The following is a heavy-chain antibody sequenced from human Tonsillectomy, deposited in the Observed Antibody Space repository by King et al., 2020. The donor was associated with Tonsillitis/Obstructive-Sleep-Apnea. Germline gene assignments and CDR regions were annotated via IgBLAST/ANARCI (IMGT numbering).Heavy chain of an antibody. J-gene: IGHJ3*01. D-gene: IGHD6-19*01. Sequence: VQLVQSGGGVVQPGRSLRLSCAASGFTFSTYGMHWVRQAPGRGLEWVAFISFDGSSEFYADSVKGRFTISRDNSKNTLYLQMNSLRAEDSAVYYFPRQYSSGWYHAFDVWGQGTMVTVSS. CDR1: GFTFSTYG. V-gene: IGHV3-30*03. CDR2: ISFDGSSE. CDR3: PRQYSSGWYHAFDV.